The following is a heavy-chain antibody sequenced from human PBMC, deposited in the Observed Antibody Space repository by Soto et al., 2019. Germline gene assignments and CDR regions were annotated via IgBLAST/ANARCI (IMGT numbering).Heavy chain of an antibody. CDR2: ISYDGSNK. D-gene: IGHD3-22*01. Sequence: LRLSCAASGFTFSSYAMHWVRQAPGKGLEWVAVISYDGSNKYYADSVKGRFTISRDNSKNTLYLQMNSLRAEDTAVYYCARAPGDYYDSSGQPFDYWGQGTLVTVSS. CDR1: GFTFSSYA. J-gene: IGHJ4*02. CDR3: ARAPGDYYDSSGQPFDY. V-gene: IGHV3-30-3*01.